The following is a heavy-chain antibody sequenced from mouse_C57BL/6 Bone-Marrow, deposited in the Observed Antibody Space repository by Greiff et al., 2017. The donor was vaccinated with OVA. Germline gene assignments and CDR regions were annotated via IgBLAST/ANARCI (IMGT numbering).Heavy chain of an antibody. Sequence: QVQLQQSGAELARPGASVKLSCKASGYTFTSSGISWVKQRTGQGLEWIGEIYPRSGNTYSNEKFKGKATLTADKSSSTAYMELRSLTSEDSAVYFCARANYFDYWGQGTTLTVSS. CDR1: GYTFTSSG. CDR2: IYPRSGNT. J-gene: IGHJ2*01. CDR3: ARANYFDY. V-gene: IGHV1-81*01.